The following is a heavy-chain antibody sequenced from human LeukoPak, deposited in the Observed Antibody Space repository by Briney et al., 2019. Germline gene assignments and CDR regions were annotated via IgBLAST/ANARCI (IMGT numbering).Heavy chain of an antibody. V-gene: IGHV3-49*03. D-gene: IGHD6-13*01. CDR3: TRVRVGSSFHFDY. CDR1: GFTFGDYA. CDR2: IRSKAYGGTT. Sequence: GGSLRLSCTASGFTFGDYAMSWFRQAPGKGLEWVGFIRSKAYGGTTEYAASVKGRFTISRDDSKSIAYLQMNSLETEDTAVYYCTRVRVGSSFHFDYWGQGTLVTVSS. J-gene: IGHJ4*02.